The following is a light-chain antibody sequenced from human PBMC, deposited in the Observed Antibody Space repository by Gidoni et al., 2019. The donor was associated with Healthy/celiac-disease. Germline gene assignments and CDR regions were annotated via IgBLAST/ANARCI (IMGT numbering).Light chain of an antibody. CDR2: WAS. J-gene: IGKJ2*01. CDR3: QQYYSTPRT. V-gene: IGKV4-1*01. Sequence: DIVMTQSQDFLAGSLGERATINCKSRQSVLYSSKNKNYLAWYQQKPGQPPKLLIYWASTRESGVPDRFSGSGSGTDFTLTISSLQAEDVAVYYCQQYYSTPRTFXQXTKLEIK. CDR1: QSVLYSSKNKNY.